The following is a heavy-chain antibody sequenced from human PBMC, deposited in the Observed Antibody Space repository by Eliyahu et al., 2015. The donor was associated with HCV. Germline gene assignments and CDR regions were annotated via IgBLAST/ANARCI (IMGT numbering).Heavy chain of an antibody. V-gene: IGHV1-8*01. CDR2: MNVQSGST. J-gene: IGHJ6*02. D-gene: IGHD2-8*02. CDR3: ARCPAYSGPVGAYDNGFDV. CDR1: GYXFAXYD. Sequence: QVQLVQSGAEVKKPGASVXISCKSSGYXFAXYDINWVRQASGQXLEWMGWMNVQSGSTGYAQQFQGRVSMTRDTSTETAYMELASLTFGDTAVYYCARCPAYSGPVGAYDNGFDVWGQGTTVTVSS.